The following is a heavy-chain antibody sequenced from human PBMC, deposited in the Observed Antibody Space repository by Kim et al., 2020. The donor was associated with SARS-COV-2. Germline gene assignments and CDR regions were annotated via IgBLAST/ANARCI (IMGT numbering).Heavy chain of an antibody. V-gene: IGHV1-18*01. Sequence: AQKFQGRVTMTTDTSTSTAYMELRSLRSDDTAVYYCAKAYSSSWYCGMDVWGQGTTVTVSS. D-gene: IGHD6-13*01. J-gene: IGHJ6*02. CDR3: AKAYSSSWYCGMDV.